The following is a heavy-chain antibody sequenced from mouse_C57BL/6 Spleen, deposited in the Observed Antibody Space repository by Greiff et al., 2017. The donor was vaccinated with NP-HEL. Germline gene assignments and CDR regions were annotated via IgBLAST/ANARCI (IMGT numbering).Heavy chain of an antibody. J-gene: IGHJ2*01. CDR2: IYPGDGDT. D-gene: IGHD1-1*01. Sequence: QVQLPQSGAELVKPGASVKISCKASGYAFSSYWMNWVKQRPGKGLEWIGQIYPGDGDTNYNGKFKGKATLTADKSSSTAYMQLSSLTSEDSAVYFCARSRYYGSRGFDYWGQGTTLTVSS. CDR1: GYAFSSYW. V-gene: IGHV1-80*01. CDR3: ARSRYYGSRGFDY.